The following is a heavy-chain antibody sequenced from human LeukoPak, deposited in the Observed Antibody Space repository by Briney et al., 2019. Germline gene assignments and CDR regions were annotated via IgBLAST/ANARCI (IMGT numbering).Heavy chain of an antibody. CDR3: ATVLRWELNWFDP. J-gene: IGHJ5*02. D-gene: IGHD1-26*01. Sequence: GASVKVSCKASGYTFTSYYMHWVRQAPGQGLEWMGIINPSGGSTSYAQKFQGRVTMTEDTSTDTAYMELSSLRSEDTAVYYCATVLRWELNWFDPWGQGTLVTVSS. CDR1: GYTFTSYY. CDR2: INPSGGST. V-gene: IGHV1-46*01.